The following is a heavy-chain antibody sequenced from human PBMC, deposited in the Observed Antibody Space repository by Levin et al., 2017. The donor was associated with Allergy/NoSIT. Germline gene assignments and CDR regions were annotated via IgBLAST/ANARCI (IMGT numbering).Heavy chain of an antibody. D-gene: IGHD2-8*02. Sequence: SVKVSCKASGGTFSSYAISWVRQAPGQGLEWMGGIIPIFGTANYAQKFQGRVTITADESTSTAYMELSSLRSEDTAVYYCARNPSTGGVCSRCWYYYMDVWGKGTTVTVSS. CDR1: GGTFSSYA. J-gene: IGHJ6*03. CDR2: IIPIFGTA. V-gene: IGHV1-69*13. CDR3: ARNPSTGGVCSRCWYYYMDV.